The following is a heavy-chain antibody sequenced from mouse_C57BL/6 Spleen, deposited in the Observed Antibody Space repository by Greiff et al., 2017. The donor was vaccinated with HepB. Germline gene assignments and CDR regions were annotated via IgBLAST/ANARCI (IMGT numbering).Heavy chain of an antibody. CDR2: IYPGNSDT. Sequence: SGTVLARPGASVKMSCKTSGYTFTSYWMHWVKQRPGQGLEWIGAIYPGNSDTSYNQKFKGKAKLTAVTSASTAYMELSSLTNEDSAVYYCSSTMITTDEFAYWGQGTLVTVSA. CDR1: GYTFTSYW. D-gene: IGHD2-4*01. CDR3: SSTMITTDEFAY. J-gene: IGHJ3*01. V-gene: IGHV1-5*01.